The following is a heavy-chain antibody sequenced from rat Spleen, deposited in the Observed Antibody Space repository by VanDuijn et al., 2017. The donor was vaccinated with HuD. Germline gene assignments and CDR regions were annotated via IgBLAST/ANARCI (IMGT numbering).Heavy chain of an antibody. CDR2: ISYDGSST. CDR3: TTGDYGYTRLFAY. D-gene: IGHD1-9*01. Sequence: EVQLVESGGGRVQPGRSLKLSCVASGFTFNNNWMTWIRQAPGKGLEWVASISYDGSSTYYRDSVKGRFTISRDNAKSTLYLQMDSLRSEDTATYYCTTGDYGYTRLFAYWGQGTLVTVSS. J-gene: IGHJ3*01. V-gene: IGHV5-31*01. CDR1: GFTFNNNW.